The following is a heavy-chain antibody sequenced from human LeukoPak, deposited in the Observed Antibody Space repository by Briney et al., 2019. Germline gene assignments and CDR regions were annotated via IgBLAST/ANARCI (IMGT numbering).Heavy chain of an antibody. CDR2: INPSGGST. Sequence: ASVKVSCKASGYTFTSYYMHWVRQAPGQGLEWMGIINPSGGSTSYAQKFQGRVTMTRDTSTSTVYMELSSLRSEDTAVYYCARGQESGAYYDSSGSQGRFDPWGQGTLVTVSS. CDR3: ARGQESGAYYDSSGSQGRFDP. D-gene: IGHD3-22*01. J-gene: IGHJ5*02. CDR1: GYTFTSYY. V-gene: IGHV1-46*01.